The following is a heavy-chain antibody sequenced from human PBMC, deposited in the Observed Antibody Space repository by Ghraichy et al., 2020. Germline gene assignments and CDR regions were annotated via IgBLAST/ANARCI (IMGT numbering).Heavy chain of an antibody. Sequence: SETLSLTCTVSGGSISSYYWSWIRQPPGKGLEWIVYFYYSGSTNYNPSLKSRVTISVDTSKNQFSLKLSSVTAADTAVYYCARVWYSNYIHYSYYTDVWGKGTTVTVSS. CDR1: GGSISSYY. CDR2: FYYSGST. CDR3: ARVWYSNYIHYSYYTDV. D-gene: IGHD4-11*01. J-gene: IGHJ6*03. V-gene: IGHV4-59*01.